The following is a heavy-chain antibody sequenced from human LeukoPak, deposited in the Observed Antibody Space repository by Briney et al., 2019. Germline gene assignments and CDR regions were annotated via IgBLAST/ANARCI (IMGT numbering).Heavy chain of an antibody. CDR1: GFTFSNAW. Sequence: GGSLRLSCAASGFTFSNAWMSWVRQAPGKGLEWVGRIKSKTDGGTTDYAAPVKGRFTISRDDSKNTLYLQMNSLKTEDTAVYYCTTGSYGSGSYPDYFDYWGQGTLVTVSS. CDR2: IKSKTDGGTT. CDR3: TTGSYGSGSYPDYFDY. J-gene: IGHJ4*02. D-gene: IGHD3-10*01. V-gene: IGHV3-15*01.